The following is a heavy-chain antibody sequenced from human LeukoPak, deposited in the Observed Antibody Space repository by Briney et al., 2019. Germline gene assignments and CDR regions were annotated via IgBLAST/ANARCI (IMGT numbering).Heavy chain of an antibody. J-gene: IGHJ4*02. V-gene: IGHV4-39*07. D-gene: IGHD3-16*01. CDR3: ARGGGYDY. Sequence: SETLSLTCTVSGGSISSSSYYWGWIRQPPGKGLEWIGSIHYSGSTNYNPSLKSRVTISVDTSKNQFSLKLSSVTAADTAVYYCARGGGYDYWGQGTLVTVSS. CDR1: GGSISSSSYY. CDR2: IHYSGST.